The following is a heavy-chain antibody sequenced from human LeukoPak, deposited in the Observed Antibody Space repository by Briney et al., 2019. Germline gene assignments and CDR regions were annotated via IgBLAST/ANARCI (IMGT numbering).Heavy chain of an antibody. J-gene: IGHJ4*02. CDR3: ARLDYDILTGYYESIDY. V-gene: IGHV4-61*02. D-gene: IGHD3-9*01. Sequence: SETLSLTCTVSGGSISSGSYYWSWIRQPAGTGLEWIGRIYTSGSTNYNPSLKSRVTISVDTSKNQFSLKRSSVTAADTAVYYCARLDYDILTGYYESIDYWGQGTLVTVSS. CDR2: IYTSGST. CDR1: GGSISSGSYY.